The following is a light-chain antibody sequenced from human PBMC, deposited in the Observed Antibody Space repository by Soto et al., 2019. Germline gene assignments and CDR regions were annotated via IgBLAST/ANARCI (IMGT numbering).Light chain of an antibody. V-gene: IGKV3-15*01. CDR2: GSS. CDR3: QQYNNCPRT. J-gene: IGKJ1*01. Sequence: EVVLTQSPAPPSVSPVPRATLSCSATQSVNSNLAWYQQKLCQPPRLLIYGSSISATDIPPTFSGSGCGTDFTLTITRFQSEDVAIDYCQQYNNCPRTFGQGTKVEIK. CDR1: QSVNSN.